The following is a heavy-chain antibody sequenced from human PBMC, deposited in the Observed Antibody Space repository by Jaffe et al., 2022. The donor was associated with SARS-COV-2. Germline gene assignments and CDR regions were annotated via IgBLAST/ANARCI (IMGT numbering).Heavy chain of an antibody. V-gene: IGHV3-30*18. CDR2: ISYDGSNK. CDR3: AKVAWCSSTSCYTGDILYYYYGMDV. J-gene: IGHJ6*02. Sequence: QVQLVESGGGVVQPGRSLRLSCAASGFTFSSYGMHWVRQAPGKGLEWVAVISYDGSNKYYADSVKGRFTISRDNSKNTLYLQMNSLRAEDTAVYYCAKVAWCSSTSCYTGDILYYYYGMDVWGQGTTVTVSS. CDR1: GFTFSSYG. D-gene: IGHD2-2*02.